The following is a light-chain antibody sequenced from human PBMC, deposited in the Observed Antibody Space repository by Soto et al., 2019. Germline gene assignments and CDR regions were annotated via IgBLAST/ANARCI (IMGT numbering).Light chain of an antibody. CDR3: AAWDDSLNAL. CDR1: SSNIGSNT. Sequence: QAVVTQPPSASGTPRQRVTISCSGSSSNIGSNTVNWYQQLPGTAPKLLIYSNNQRPSGVPDRFSGSKSGTSASLAISGLQSEDGADYYCAAWDDSLNALFGGGTKVTVL. J-gene: IGLJ2*01. CDR2: SNN. V-gene: IGLV1-44*01.